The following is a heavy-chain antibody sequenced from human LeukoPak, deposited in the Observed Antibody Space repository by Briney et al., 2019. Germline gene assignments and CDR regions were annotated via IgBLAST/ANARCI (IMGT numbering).Heavy chain of an antibody. J-gene: IGHJ4*02. CDR3: ASSGKDYGDYYFDY. V-gene: IGHV1-3*01. CDR2: INAGNGNT. CDR1: GYTFTSYA. Sequence: ASVKVSCKASGYTFTSYAIHWVRQAPGQRLEWMGWINAGNGNTKYSQEFQGRVTITRDTSASTAYMELSRLRSDDTAVYYCASSGKDYGDYYFDYWGQGTLVTVSS. D-gene: IGHD4-17*01.